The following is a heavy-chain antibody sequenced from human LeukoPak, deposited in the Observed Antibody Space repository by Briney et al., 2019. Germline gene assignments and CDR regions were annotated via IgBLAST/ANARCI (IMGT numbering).Heavy chain of an antibody. Sequence: PGGSLRLSCAASGFTFSSYAMSWVRQAPGKGLEWVSAISGSGGSTYYADSVKGRFTISRDNSKNTLYLQMNSLRAEDTAVYYCAKSRYSSSWYLASDAFDIWGQGTMATVSS. CDR3: AKSRYSSSWYLASDAFDI. D-gene: IGHD6-13*01. CDR2: ISGSGGST. V-gene: IGHV3-23*01. CDR1: GFTFSSYA. J-gene: IGHJ3*02.